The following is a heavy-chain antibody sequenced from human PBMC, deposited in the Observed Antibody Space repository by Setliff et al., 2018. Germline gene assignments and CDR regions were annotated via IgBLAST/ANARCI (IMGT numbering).Heavy chain of an antibody. J-gene: IGHJ4*02. D-gene: IGHD3-22*01. CDR2: INHSGST. CDR1: GGSFSGYY. Sequence: SETLSLTCAVYGGSFSGYYWSWIRQPPGKGLEWIGEINHSGSTNYNPSLKSRVTISVDTSKNQFSLKLSSVTAADTAVYYCARGRYYDSRNFDYWGQGTLVTVPQ. V-gene: IGHV4-34*01. CDR3: ARGRYYDSRNFDY.